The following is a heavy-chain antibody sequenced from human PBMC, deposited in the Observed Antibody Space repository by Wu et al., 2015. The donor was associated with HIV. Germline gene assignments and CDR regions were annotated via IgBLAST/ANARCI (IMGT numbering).Heavy chain of an antibody. Sequence: QVQLVQSGAEVKKPGASVKVSCKASGYTFTGYYMHWVRQAPGQGLEWMGWINPNSGGTNYAQKFQGRVTMTRDTSISTAYMELSRLRSDDTAVYYCARVPIPLGSSWGYYYYYGMDVWGQGTTVTVSS. D-gene: IGHD6-13*01. CDR3: ARVPIPLGSSWGYYYYYGMDV. CDR1: GYTFTGYY. CDR2: INPNSGGT. J-gene: IGHJ6*02. V-gene: IGHV1-2*02.